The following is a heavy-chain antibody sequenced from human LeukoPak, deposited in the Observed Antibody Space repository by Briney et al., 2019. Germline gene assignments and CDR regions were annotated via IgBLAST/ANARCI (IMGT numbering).Heavy chain of an antibody. J-gene: IGHJ3*02. Sequence: GGSLRLSCAASGFTFSSYSMNWVRQAPGKGLEWVSSISSSSSYIYYADSVKGRFTISRDNAKNSLYLQMNSLRAEDTAVYYCARDHFDWLLPHDAFDIWGQGTMVTVSS. CDR1: GFTFSSYS. V-gene: IGHV3-21*01. CDR3: ARDHFDWLLPHDAFDI. D-gene: IGHD3-9*01. CDR2: ISSSSSYI.